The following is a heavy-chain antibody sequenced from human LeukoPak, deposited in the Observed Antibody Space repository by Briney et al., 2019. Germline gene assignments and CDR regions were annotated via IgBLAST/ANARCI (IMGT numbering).Heavy chain of an antibody. D-gene: IGHD6-13*01. V-gene: IGHV3-23*01. Sequence: SGGSLRLSCAASGFTVSSNYMSWVRQAPGKGLEWVSAISGSGGSTYYAASVKGRFTISGDDSKNTLYLQMNSLRAEDTAVYYCAKKGNGYSSSQIAFWGQGTLVTVSS. J-gene: IGHJ4*02. CDR1: GFTVSSNY. CDR2: ISGSGGST. CDR3: AKKGNGYSSSQIAF.